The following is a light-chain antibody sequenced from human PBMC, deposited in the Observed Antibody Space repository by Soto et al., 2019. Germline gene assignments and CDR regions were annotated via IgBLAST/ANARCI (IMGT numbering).Light chain of an antibody. Sequence: QSVLTQPPSVSGAPGQRVTISCTGSSSNIGAGYDVHWYQHLPGTAPKLLIYANSNRPSGVPDRFSGSKSGTSASLAITGLQPEDEADYYCQSYDSSLSGYVFGTGTKVTVL. CDR2: ANS. J-gene: IGLJ1*01. V-gene: IGLV1-40*01. CDR3: QSYDSSLSGYV. CDR1: SSNIGAGYD.